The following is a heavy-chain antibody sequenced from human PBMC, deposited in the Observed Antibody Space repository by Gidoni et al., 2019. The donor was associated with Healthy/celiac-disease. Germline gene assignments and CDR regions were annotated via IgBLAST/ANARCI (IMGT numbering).Heavy chain of an antibody. V-gene: IGHV1-18*01. CDR3: ARGTDCSGGSCYGSHDAFDI. D-gene: IGHD2-15*01. J-gene: IGHJ3*02. Sequence: QVQLVQSGAEVKKPGASVKVSCKASGYPFTSYGISWVRQAPGQGLEWMGWISAYNGNTNYAQKLQGRVTMTTDTSTSTAYMELRSLRSDDTAVYYCARGTDCSGGSCYGSHDAFDIWGQGTMVTVSS. CDR1: GYPFTSYG. CDR2: ISAYNGNT.